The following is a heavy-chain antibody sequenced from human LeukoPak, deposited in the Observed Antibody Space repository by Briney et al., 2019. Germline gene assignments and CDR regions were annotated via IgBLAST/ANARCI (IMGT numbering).Heavy chain of an antibody. CDR3: ARNNTLMMYPRGGEDKGFDY. J-gene: IGHJ4*02. CDR2: IYYSGST. Sequence: PSETLSPTCTVSGGSISSGSYYWGWIRQPPGKGLEWIGSIYYSGSTHYNPSLKSRVTISVDTSKNEFSLKLSSVTAADTAVYYCARNNTLMMYPRGGEDKGFDYWGQGTLVTVSS. V-gene: IGHV4-39*01. CDR1: GGSISSGSYY. D-gene: IGHD2-8*01.